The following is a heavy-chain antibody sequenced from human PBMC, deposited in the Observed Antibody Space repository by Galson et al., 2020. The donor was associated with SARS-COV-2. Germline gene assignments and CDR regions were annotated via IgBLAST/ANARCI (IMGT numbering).Heavy chain of an antibody. D-gene: IGHD3-22*01. CDR3: ARGTRDITMIVMVVTTVSYYLDY. Sequence: ASETLSLTCAVYGASFSGYYWSWIRQPPGKGLEWIGEINHSGSTNYNPTLKSRVTISIDTSTNQFSLKLSSVTAADTAVYYCARGTRDITMIVMVVTTVSYYLDYWGQGTLVTVSS. CDR2: INHSGST. V-gene: IGHV4-34*01. CDR1: GASFSGYY. J-gene: IGHJ4*02.